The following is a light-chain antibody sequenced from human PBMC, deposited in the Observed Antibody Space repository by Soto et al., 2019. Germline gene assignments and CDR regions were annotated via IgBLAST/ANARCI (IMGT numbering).Light chain of an antibody. CDR2: LNSDGSH. J-gene: IGLJ3*02. Sequence: QPVLTKSPSASASLGASVKLTCTLSSGHSSYAIAWHQQQPEKGPRYLMKLNSDGSHSKGDGIPDRFSGSSYGAERYLTISSLQSEDEADYYCQTWGTGIHVFGGGTQLTVL. CDR3: QTWGTGIHV. CDR1: SGHSSYA. V-gene: IGLV4-69*01.